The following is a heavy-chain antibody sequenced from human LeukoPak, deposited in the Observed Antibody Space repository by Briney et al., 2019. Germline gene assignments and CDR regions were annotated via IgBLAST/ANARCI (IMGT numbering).Heavy chain of an antibody. D-gene: IGHD3-3*01. CDR1: GLTFSSHW. V-gene: IGHV3-74*01. CDR3: ARADYDFWSGYEL. J-gene: IGHJ4*02. CDR2: ITNDGSST. Sequence: PGGSLRLSCAASGLTFSSHWMHWVRQAPGKGLVWVSRITNDGSSTTYADSVKGRFTISRDNAKNSLYLQMNSLRAEDTAVYYCARADYDFWSGYELWGQGTLVTVSS.